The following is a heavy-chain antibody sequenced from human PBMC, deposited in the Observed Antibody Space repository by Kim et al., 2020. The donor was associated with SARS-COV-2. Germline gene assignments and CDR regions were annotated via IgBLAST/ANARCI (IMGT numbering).Heavy chain of an antibody. D-gene: IGHD3-10*01. V-gene: IGHV4-31*03. Sequence: SETLSLTCTVSGGSISSGGYYWSWIRQHPGKGLEWIGYIYYSGSTYYNPSLKSRVTISVDTSKNQFSLKLSSVTAADTAVYYCARDQWFGESYYYYGMDVWGQGTTVTVSS. J-gene: IGHJ6*02. CDR3: ARDQWFGESYYYYGMDV. CDR1: GGSISSGGYY. CDR2: IYYSGST.